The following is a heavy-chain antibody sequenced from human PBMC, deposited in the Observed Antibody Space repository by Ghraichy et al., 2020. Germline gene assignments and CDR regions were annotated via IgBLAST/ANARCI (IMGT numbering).Heavy chain of an antibody. V-gene: IGHV6-1*01. CDR2: TYYRSKWYN. D-gene: IGHD6-13*01. CDR1: GDSVSSNSAA. CDR3: ARAASSSWYPDY. Sequence: SQTISLTCAISGDSVSSNSAAWNWIRQSPSRGLEWLGRTYYRSKWYNDYAVSVKSRITINPDTSRNEFSLQLNSMSPDDTAVYYCARAASSSWYPDYWGQGTLVTVSS. J-gene: IGHJ4*02.